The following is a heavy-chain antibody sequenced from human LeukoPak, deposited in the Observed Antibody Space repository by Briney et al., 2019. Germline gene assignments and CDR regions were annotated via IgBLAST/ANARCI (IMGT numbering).Heavy chain of an antibody. J-gene: IGHJ4*02. V-gene: IGHV4-34*01. D-gene: IGHD3-22*01. CDR2: INHSGST. CDR3: ARGDYYDSSGYYPFDY. CDR1: GGSFSGYY. Sequence: SETLSLTCAVYGGSFSGYYWSWIRQPPGKGLEWIGEINHSGSTNYNPSLKSRVTISVDTSKNQFSLKLSSVTAADTAVYYCARGDYYDSSGYYPFDYWGQGTLVTVSS.